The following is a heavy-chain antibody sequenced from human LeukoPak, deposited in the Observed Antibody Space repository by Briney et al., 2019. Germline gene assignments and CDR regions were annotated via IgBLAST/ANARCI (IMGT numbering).Heavy chain of an antibody. CDR2: IYYSGST. J-gene: IGHJ4*02. CDR1: GGSISSSSYY. V-gene: IGHV4-39*01. Sequence: SETLSLTCTVSGGSISSSSYYWGWIRQPPGKGLEWIGSIYYSGSTYYNPSLKSRVIISVDTSKNQFSLKLSSVTAADTAVYYCARHVIAVAGTEYFDYWGQGTLVTVSS. CDR3: ARHVIAVAGTEYFDY. D-gene: IGHD6-19*01.